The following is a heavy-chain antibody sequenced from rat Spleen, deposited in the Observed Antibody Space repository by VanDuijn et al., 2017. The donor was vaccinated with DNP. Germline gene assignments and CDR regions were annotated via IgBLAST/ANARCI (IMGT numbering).Heavy chain of an antibody. CDR1: GFTFSNYD. J-gene: IGHJ2*01. CDR2: ISYDGSST. CDR3: ARLGGD. V-gene: IGHV5-22*01. Sequence: EVQLVESGGGLVQPGRSMKLSCAASGFTFSNYDMAWVRQAPTKGLEWVASISYDGSSTYYRDSVKGRFTISRDNAKSTLYLQMNSLRSEDTATYYCARLGGDWGQGVMVTVSS. D-gene: IGHD5-1*01.